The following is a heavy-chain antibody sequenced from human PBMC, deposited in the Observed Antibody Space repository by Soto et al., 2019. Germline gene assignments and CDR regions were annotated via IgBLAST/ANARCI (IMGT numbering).Heavy chain of an antibody. CDR3: ARAADHYGSGVQNPAWRYYYYYYMEV. D-gene: IGHD3-10*01. CDR2: LTVDNGNT. Sequence: ASVKVSCKASCYTFISYGIIWVRQAPGQGPEWMGWLTVDNGNTNYAQKLQGRVAMTTDTSTSTAYMELRSLRSDDTAVYYCARAADHYGSGVQNPAWRYYYYYYMEVWGKGTTVTVSS. J-gene: IGHJ6*03. CDR1: CYTFISYG. V-gene: IGHV1-18*04.